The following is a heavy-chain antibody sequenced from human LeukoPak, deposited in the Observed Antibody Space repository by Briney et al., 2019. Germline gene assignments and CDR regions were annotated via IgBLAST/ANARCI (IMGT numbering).Heavy chain of an antibody. D-gene: IGHD1-26*01. J-gene: IGHJ6*03. CDR2: IYHSGST. CDR3: ARVGFLGASYYYYYYMDV. Sequence: PSQTLSLTCTVSGGSISSGGYYWSWIRQPPGKGLEWIGYIYHSGSTYYNPSLKSRVTISVDRSKNQFSLKLSSVTAADTAVYYCARVGFLGASYYYYYYMDVWGKGTTVTVSS. CDR1: GGSISSGGYY. V-gene: IGHV4-30-2*01.